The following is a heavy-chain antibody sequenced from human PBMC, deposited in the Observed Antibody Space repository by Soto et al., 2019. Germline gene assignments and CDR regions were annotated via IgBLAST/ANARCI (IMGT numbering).Heavy chain of an antibody. Sequence: QVHLVESGGDVVQPGRSLRLSCAASGFTFSNYGFQWVRQAPGKGLEWVALILFEGSNKYYADSVKGRFTISRDNSKNTIYLQMISLKAEDTALYYCAKDQTSKAIAAPLYGMDVWGQGTTVIVSS. CDR1: GFTFSNYG. CDR3: AKDQTSKAIAAPLYGMDV. V-gene: IGHV3-30*18. CDR2: ILFEGSNK. D-gene: IGHD6-6*01. J-gene: IGHJ6*02.